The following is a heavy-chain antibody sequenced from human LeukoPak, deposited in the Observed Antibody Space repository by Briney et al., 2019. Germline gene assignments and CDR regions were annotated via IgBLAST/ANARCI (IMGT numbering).Heavy chain of an antibody. J-gene: IGHJ4*02. D-gene: IGHD6-13*01. CDR3: AAQEGVKAAFDY. Sequence: ASVRVSCKASGYTFTGYYMHWVRQAPGQGLEWMGWINPNSGGTNYAQKFQGRVTMTRDTSISTAYMELSSLRSEDTAVYYCAAQEGVKAAFDYWGQGTLVTVSS. CDR2: INPNSGGT. CDR1: GYTFTGYY. V-gene: IGHV1-2*02.